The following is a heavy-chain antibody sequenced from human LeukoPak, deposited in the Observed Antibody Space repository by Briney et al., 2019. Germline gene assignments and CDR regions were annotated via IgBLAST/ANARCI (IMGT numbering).Heavy chain of an antibody. CDR1: GFTFNSFV. V-gene: IGHV3-30-3*01. J-gene: IGHJ3*02. CDR2: VPSLAGSNK. Sequence: GGSLRLSCAASGFTFNSFVMHWVRQAPGKGLEWVALVPSLAGSNKQYAESVQGRFTISRDNSKNTLYLEMNSLRLEDTAIYYCAREGDSSGHAGAFDMWGQGTMVTVSS. CDR3: AREGDSSGHAGAFDM. D-gene: IGHD3-22*01.